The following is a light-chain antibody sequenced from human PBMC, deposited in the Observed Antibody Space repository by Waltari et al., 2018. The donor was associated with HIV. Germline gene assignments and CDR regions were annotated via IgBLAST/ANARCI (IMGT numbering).Light chain of an antibody. CDR3: QQYDNRLT. J-gene: IGKJ4*01. CDR2: DAS. CDR1: QNISNY. Sequence: DIQMTQSPSSLSASVGDRVTITCQASQNISNYLNWYQQKPGKAPKLLIYDASNLETGVPSRFSGSASGTDFTFTISSLQPEDIATYYCQQYDNRLTFGGGTKVEIK. V-gene: IGKV1-33*01.